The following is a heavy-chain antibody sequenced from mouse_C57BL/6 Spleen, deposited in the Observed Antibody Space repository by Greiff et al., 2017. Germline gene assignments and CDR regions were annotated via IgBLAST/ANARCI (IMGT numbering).Heavy chain of an antibody. J-gene: IGHJ1*03. CDR1: GYAFSSYW. CDR2: IYPGDGDT. V-gene: IGHV1-80*01. Sequence: VQLQQSGAELVKPGASVKISCKASGYAFSSYWMNWVKQRPGKGLEWIGQIYPGDGDTNYNGKFKGKATLTADKSSSTAYMQLSSLTSEDSAVYFCARSHMDYYGSSYRWYFDVWGTGTTVTVSS. CDR3: ARSHMDYYGSSYRWYFDV. D-gene: IGHD1-1*01.